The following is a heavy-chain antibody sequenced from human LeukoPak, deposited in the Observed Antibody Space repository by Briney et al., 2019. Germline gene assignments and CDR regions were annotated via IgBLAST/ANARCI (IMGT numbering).Heavy chain of an antibody. J-gene: IGHJ4*02. V-gene: IGHV1-69*10. D-gene: IGHD6-13*01. Sequence: GASVKVSCKSSGENLSNYLITWVRQAPGQGLEWVGHVIPLLGRSNFAQNYQGRITITADESTNTAYMELRSLRSEDTAVYYCATVVGSSWPDYWGQGTLVTVSS. CDR2: VIPLLGRS. CDR1: GENLSNYL. CDR3: ATVVGSSWPDY.